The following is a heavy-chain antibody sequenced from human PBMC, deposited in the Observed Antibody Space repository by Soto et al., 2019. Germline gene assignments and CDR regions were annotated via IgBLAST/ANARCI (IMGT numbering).Heavy chain of an antibody. J-gene: IGHJ5*02. D-gene: IGHD2-15*01. CDR3: AKFYGGKSAHTYTIDP. V-gene: IGHV3-23*01. CDR2: INTSGGGT. CDR1: GITFSTYA. Sequence: EVQLLESGGDLVQPGGSLRLSCAASGITFSTYAMSWVRQAPGKGLEWVSTINTSGGGTYCADSVKGRFTISRDNSKNTLYLQMNSLRPEDTAVYYCAKFYGGKSAHTYTIDPWGQGTLVTVSS.